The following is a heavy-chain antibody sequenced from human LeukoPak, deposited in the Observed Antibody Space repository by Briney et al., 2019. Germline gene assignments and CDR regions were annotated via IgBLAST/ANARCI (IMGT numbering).Heavy chain of an antibody. CDR2: ISGSGGST. V-gene: IGHV3-23*01. J-gene: IGHJ6*03. CDR3: AKVPLTWLVRDYYYMDV. CDR1: GLAFSSYA. D-gene: IGHD2-21*01. Sequence: GGSLRLSCAASGLAFSSYAMSWVRQAPGKGLEWVSGISGSGGSTYYADSVKGRFTISRDNSNNTLYLQMNSLRAEDTAVYYCAKVPLTWLVRDYYYMDVWGKGTTVIVSS.